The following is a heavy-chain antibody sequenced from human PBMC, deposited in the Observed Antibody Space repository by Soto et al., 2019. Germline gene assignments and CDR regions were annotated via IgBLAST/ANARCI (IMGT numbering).Heavy chain of an antibody. J-gene: IGHJ4*02. CDR3: ARGGRDIVVVPAASPPYYFDY. CDR2: IYYSGST. CDR1: GGSISSYY. V-gene: IGHV4-59*01. D-gene: IGHD2-2*01. Sequence: SETLSLTCTVSGGSISSYYWSWIRQPPGKGLEWIGYIYYSGSTNYNPSLKSRVTISVDTSKNQFSLKLSSVTAADTAVYYCARGGRDIVVVPAASPPYYFDYWGQGTLVTVSS.